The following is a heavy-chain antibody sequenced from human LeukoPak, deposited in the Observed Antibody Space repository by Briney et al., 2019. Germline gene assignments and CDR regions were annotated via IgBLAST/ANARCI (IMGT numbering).Heavy chain of an antibody. CDR1: GGTFSSYA. CDR3: ARGSSSSWYGYFDY. V-gene: IGHV1-69*05. Sequence: SVKVSCKASGGTFSSYAISWVRQAPGQGFEWMGGIIPIFGTANYAQKFQGRVTITTDESTSTAFMELSSLRSEDTAVYYCARGSSSSWYGYFDYWGQGTLVTVSS. D-gene: IGHD6-13*01. J-gene: IGHJ4*02. CDR2: IIPIFGTA.